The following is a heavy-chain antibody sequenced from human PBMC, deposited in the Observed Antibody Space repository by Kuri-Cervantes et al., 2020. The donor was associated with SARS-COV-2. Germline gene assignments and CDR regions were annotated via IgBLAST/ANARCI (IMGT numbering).Heavy chain of an antibody. J-gene: IGHJ2*01. V-gene: IGHV3-23*01. CDR1: GFTFSSYA. Sequence: GGSLRLSCAASGFTFSSYAMSWVRQAPGKGLEWVSAISGSGGSTYYADSVKGRFTISRDNSKNTLYLQMNSLRAEDTAVYYCARVGPRGTGIAVAGYWYFDLWGRGTLVTVSS. CDR3: ARVGPRGTGIAVAGYWYFDL. D-gene: IGHD6-19*01. CDR2: ISGSGGST.